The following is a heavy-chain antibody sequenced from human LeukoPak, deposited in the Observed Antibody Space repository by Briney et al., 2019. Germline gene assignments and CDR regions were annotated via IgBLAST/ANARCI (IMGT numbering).Heavy chain of an antibody. J-gene: IGHJ3*02. Sequence: SESLSLTCTVSGGSVSSYYWSWIRRPPGRGLEWIAYLSHSGSSDSNPSLTSRVTTLVDTSKNQFSLKLTSVTAADTAVYYCARARYANAWYAFDIWGHGTMVTVSS. CDR2: LSHSGSS. CDR1: GGSVSSYY. D-gene: IGHD2-2*01. V-gene: IGHV4-59*02. CDR3: ARARYANAWYAFDI.